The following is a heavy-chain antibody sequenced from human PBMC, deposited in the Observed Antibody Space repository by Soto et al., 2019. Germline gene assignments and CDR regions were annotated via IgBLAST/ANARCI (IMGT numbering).Heavy chain of an antibody. CDR2: ISSSSSTI. CDR1: GFTFSSYS. J-gene: IGHJ3*02. Sequence: EVQLVESGGDLVQPGGSLRLSCAASGFTFSSYSMNWVRQAPEKGLEWVSYISSSSSTIYYADSVKGRFTISRDNAKNSLYLQMNSLRAEDTAVYYCARDAASHPMIWGQGTMVTVSS. V-gene: IGHV3-48*01. CDR3: ARDAASHPMI. D-gene: IGHD2-15*01.